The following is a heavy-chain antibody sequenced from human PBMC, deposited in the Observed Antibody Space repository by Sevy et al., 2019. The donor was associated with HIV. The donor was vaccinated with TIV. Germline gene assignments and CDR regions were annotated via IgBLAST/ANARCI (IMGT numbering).Heavy chain of an antibody. J-gene: IGHJ3*02. CDR1: GYTFTGYY. CDR2: INPNSGGT. D-gene: IGHD2-21*02. Sequence: ASVKVSCKASGYTFTGYYMHWVRQAPGQGLEWMGWINPNSGGTNYAQKFQGRVTMTRDTSISTAYMELSRLRSDETAVYYCASIRVVVTAHDAFDIWGQGTMVTVSS. CDR3: ASIRVVVTAHDAFDI. V-gene: IGHV1-2*02.